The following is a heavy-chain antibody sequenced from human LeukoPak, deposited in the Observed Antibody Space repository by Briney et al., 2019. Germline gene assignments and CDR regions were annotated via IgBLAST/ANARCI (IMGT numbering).Heavy chain of an antibody. Sequence: PSETLSLTCTVSGYSISSGYYWGWIRQPRGKGLEWIGSIYHSGSTYYNPSLKSRVTISVDTSKNQFSLKLSSVTAADTAVYYCPREPADTAMDSFDYWGQGTLVTVSS. V-gene: IGHV4-38-2*02. CDR3: PREPADTAMDSFDY. CDR2: IYHSGST. CDR1: GYSISSGYY. D-gene: IGHD5-18*01. J-gene: IGHJ4*02.